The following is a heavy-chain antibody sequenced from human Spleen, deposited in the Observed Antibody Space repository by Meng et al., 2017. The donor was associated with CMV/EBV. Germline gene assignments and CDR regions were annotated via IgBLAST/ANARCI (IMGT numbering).Heavy chain of an antibody. J-gene: IGHJ4*02. Sequence: GGSLRLSCAASGFTFSSYGMHWVRQAPGKGLEWVAVIWYDGSNKYYADSVKGRFTISRDNSKNTLYLQMNSLRAEDTAVYYCAKGLGYCSSTSCPAFDYWGQGTLVTVSS. D-gene: IGHD2-2*01. CDR1: GFTFSSYG. CDR3: AKGLGYCSSTSCPAFDY. CDR2: IWYDGSNK. V-gene: IGHV3-33*06.